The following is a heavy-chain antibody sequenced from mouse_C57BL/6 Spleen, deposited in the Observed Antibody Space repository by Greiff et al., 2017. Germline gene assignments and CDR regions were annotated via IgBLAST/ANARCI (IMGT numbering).Heavy chain of an antibody. CDR3: ANVAPRYYSSHYYAMDY. CDR2: IWRGGST. J-gene: IGHJ4*01. CDR1: GFSLTSYG. D-gene: IGHD1-1*01. V-gene: IGHV2-5*01. Sequence: VQLQQSGPGLVQPSQSLSITCTVSGFSLTSYGVHWVRQSPGKGLEWLGMIWRGGSTDYNAALISRLSITKENSKCQASFKMISLHATDTAIYYCANVAPRYYSSHYYAMDYWGQGTSVTVSS.